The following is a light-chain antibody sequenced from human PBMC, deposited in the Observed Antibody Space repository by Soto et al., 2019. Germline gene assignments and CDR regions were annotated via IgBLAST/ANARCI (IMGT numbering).Light chain of an antibody. J-gene: IGKJ1*01. CDR1: QSVRTTY. CDR2: GAY. V-gene: IGKV3-15*01. CDR3: QQYNNWPPET. Sequence: EIVLTQYPGSLSLSPGERATLSCRASQSVRTTYLAWYQQTPGQAPRLLRYGAYTRATGIPARFSVIVSGTEFTLTISSLQSEDFAFYYCQQYNNWPPETFVQGTKVDIK.